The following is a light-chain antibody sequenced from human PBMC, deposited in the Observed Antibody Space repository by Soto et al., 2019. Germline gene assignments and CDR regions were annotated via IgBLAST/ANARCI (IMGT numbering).Light chain of an antibody. CDR2: AAS. CDR1: QGISSY. J-gene: IGKJ4*01. CDR3: QQLYGSPLT. V-gene: IGKV1-9*01. Sequence: DIQLTQSPSFLSASVGDRVTITCRASQGISSYLAWYQQKPGKAPKLLIYAASTLQSGVPSTFSGSGSGTEFTLTISSLQPEDFATYSGQQLYGSPLTFGGGTKVEIK.